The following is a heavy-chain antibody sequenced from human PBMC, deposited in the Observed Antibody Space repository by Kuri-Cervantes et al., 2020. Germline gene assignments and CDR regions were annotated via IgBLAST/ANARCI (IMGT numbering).Heavy chain of an antibody. D-gene: IGHD5-12*01. Sequence: ASVKVSCKASGYTFTSYGISWVRQAPGQGLEWMGWISAYNGNTNYAQKLQGRVTMTTDTSTSTAYMELRSLRSDDTAVYYCARATYSGYDWVYYYYYGMDVWGQGTTVTVSS. J-gene: IGHJ6*02. CDR3: ARATYSGYDWVYYYYYGMDV. CDR2: ISAYNGNT. CDR1: GYTFTSYG. V-gene: IGHV1-18*01.